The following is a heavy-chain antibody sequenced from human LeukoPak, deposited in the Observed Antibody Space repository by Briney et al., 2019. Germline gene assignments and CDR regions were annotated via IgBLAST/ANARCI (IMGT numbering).Heavy chain of an antibody. CDR2: ISSSSAYI. CDR3: AGGWFGDAFEI. D-gene: IGHD3-10*01. J-gene: IGHJ3*02. V-gene: IGHV3-21*01. CDR1: GFTFSDYA. Sequence: GGSLRLSCAASGFTFSDYAMDWVRQAPGEGLEWVSAISSSSAYIYYADSVKGRFTISRDNAKNSLYLQMNSLRAEDTAVYYCAGGWFGDAFEIWGQGTMVTVSS.